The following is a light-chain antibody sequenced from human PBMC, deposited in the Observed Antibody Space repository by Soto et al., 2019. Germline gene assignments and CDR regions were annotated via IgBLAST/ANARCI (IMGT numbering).Light chain of an antibody. CDR3: QQNYRTPYT. J-gene: IGKJ2*01. CDR1: QSISSS. Sequence: DIQMTQSPSSVSASVGDRVTITCRASQSISSSLNWYQQKPGKAPKLLIYGLSSLQNRVPSRLSGSGSGTDFTLTISSLQPEDVATYYCQQNYRTPYTFGQGTQLQIK. V-gene: IGKV1-39*01. CDR2: GLS.